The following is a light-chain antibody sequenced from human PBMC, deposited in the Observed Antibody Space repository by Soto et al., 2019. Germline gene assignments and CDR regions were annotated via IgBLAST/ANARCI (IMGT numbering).Light chain of an antibody. J-gene: IGKJ5*01. CDR3: QKYNTVPAP. Sequence: DIQMTQSPPSLSASVGDRVTITCRASQGIGNSLAWYQQKPGTVPKLLIYSASTLQSGVPSQFSGSGSGTAFPPTISSLQPEDVAAYYCQKYNTVPAPFGQGTRLEIK. CDR2: SAS. CDR1: QGIGNS. V-gene: IGKV1-27*01.